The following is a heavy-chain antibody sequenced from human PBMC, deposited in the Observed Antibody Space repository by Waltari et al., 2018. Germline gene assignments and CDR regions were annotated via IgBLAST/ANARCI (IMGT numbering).Heavy chain of an antibody. D-gene: IGHD2-21*01. CDR2: IYYNGAT. V-gene: IGHV4-59*01. J-gene: IGHJ4*02. Sequence: QVQLHESAPGLVKPSETLSLTCSVSGCSISRSFWHWIRQPPGKGLEWIGYIYYNGATNYNPSLKSRLTISVDTAENQFSLRLGSVTTADTAVYYCARETYGGNSRPFDYWGQGTLATVSS. CDR1: GCSISRSF. CDR3: ARETYGGNSRPFDY.